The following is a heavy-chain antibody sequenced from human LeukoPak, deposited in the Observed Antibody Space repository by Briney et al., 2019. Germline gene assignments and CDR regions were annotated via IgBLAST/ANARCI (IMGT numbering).Heavy chain of an antibody. V-gene: IGHV3-53*01. J-gene: IGHJ4*02. CDR3: AREGQQLGFDY. CDR1: GFTVSSNY. Sequence: GGSLRLSCAASGFTVSSNYMSWVRQAPGKGLEWVSVIYSGGSTYYADSVKGRFTISRDNSKSTLYLQMNSLRAEDTAVYYCAREGQQLGFDYWGQGTLVTVSA. CDR2: IYSGGST. D-gene: IGHD6-13*01.